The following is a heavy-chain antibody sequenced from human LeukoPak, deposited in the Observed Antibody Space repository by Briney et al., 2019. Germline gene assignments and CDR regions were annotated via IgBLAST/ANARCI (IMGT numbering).Heavy chain of an antibody. V-gene: IGHV4-4*07. CDR3: ARDRGYSSSWYVYYYYYMDV. CDR1: GGSISSYY. J-gene: IGHJ6*03. Sequence: SETLSLTCTVSGGSISSYYWSWIRQPAGKGLEWIGRIYTSGSTDYNPSLKSRVTMSVDTSKNQFSLKLSSVTAADTAVYYCARDRGYSSSWYVYYYYYMDVWGKGTTVTISS. CDR2: IYTSGST. D-gene: IGHD6-13*01.